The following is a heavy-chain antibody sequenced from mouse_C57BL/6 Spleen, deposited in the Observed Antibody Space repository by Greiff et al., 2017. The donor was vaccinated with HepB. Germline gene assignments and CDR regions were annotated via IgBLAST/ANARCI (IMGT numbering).Heavy chain of an antibody. CDR3: ARGGYDYDAPY. CDR2: INPSTGGT. V-gene: IGHV1-42*01. CDR1: GYSFTGYY. J-gene: IGHJ3*01. D-gene: IGHD2-4*01. Sequence: VQLQQSGPELVKPGASVKISCKASGYSFTGYYMNWVKQSPEKSLEWIGEINPSTGGTTYNQKFKAKATLTVDKSSSTAYMQLKSLTSEDSAVYYCARGGYDYDAPYWGQGTLVTVSA.